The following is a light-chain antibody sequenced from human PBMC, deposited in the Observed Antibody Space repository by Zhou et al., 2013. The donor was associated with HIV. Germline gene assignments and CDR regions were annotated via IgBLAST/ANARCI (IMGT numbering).Light chain of an antibody. CDR2: KAS. CDR1: QNVSSW. Sequence: DIQMTQSPSTLSASIGDRVAVTCRASQNVSSWLAWYQQKPGQAPRLLIYKASSLQSGVPSRFIGSGSDTDFTLTITSLQPEDFATYYCLQSHSTPWTFGQGSRVEI. J-gene: IGKJ1*01. V-gene: IGKV1-5*03. CDR3: LQSHSTPWT.